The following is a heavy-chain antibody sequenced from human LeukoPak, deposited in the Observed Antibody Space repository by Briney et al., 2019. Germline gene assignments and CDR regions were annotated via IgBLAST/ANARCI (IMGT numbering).Heavy chain of an antibody. Sequence: ASVKVSCKASGYTFTSYYMHWVRLAPGQGLEWMGIINPSGGSTSYAQKFQGRVTMTRDTSTSTVYMELSSLRSEDTAVYYCARDPLIAARPGYFDYWGQGTLVTVSS. V-gene: IGHV1-46*01. D-gene: IGHD6-6*01. CDR3: ARDPLIAARPGYFDY. CDR2: INPSGGST. J-gene: IGHJ4*02. CDR1: GYTFTSYY.